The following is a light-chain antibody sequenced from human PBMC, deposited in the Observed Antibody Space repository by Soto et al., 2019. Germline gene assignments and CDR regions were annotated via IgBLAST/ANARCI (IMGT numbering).Light chain of an antibody. CDR2: KAS. CDR3: HQYTSPPWT. J-gene: IGKJ1*01. V-gene: IGKV1-5*03. Sequence: DIQMTQSPSTLSASVGDRVTITCRASQSISIWLAWYQQKPGKAPKLLIYKASSLESGAPSRFSGSGSGTEFTLTISSLQPDDFEAYYCHQYTSPPWTFGQGTKVEIK. CDR1: QSISIW.